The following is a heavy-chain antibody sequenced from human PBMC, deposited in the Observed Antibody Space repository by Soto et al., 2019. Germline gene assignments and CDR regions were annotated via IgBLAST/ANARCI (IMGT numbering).Heavy chain of an antibody. CDR2: ISYGGST. CDR3: ATMGTPATGLYYFDY. V-gene: IGHV4-30-4*01. J-gene: IGHJ4*02. D-gene: IGHD1-7*01. Sequence: QVQLQESGPGLVKPSQTLSLTCTVSGGSISSGNYYWSWIRQPPGKGLEWLGFISYGGSTYYSASLNSRFTISVDTSTIPFSLNLSFVTAADTAVYYCATMGTPATGLYYFDYWGQGTLVTVSS. CDR1: GGSISSGNYY.